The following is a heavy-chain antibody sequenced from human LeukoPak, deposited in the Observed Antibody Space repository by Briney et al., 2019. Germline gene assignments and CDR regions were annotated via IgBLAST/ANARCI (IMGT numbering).Heavy chain of an antibody. D-gene: IGHD2/OR15-2a*01. CDR3: AKDRTSLSDSLVFDQ. J-gene: IGHJ4*02. CDR2: ISYNGNT. V-gene: IGHV1-18*01. CDR1: GYSFSTSA. Sequence: ASVKVSCKASGYSFSTSAISWMRQAPGQGLEWMGWISYNGNTDYAQKFQGRVTMTTDTFTSTAYMELRSLRSDDTAVYYCAKDRTSLSDSLVFDQWGQGTLVTASS.